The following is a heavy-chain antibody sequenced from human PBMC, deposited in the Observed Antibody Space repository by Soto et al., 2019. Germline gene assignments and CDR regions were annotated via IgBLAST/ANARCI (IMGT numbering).Heavy chain of an antibody. J-gene: IGHJ4*02. D-gene: IGHD3-3*01. CDR3: ANTYYNFWSCFYRGYYFDY. Sequence: QVHLQQWGAGLLKPSETLSLTCAVYGGSFSGYYWSWIRQPPGKGLEWIGEINHSGSTNYNPSLKSRVTISVDTSKNQFSLKLSSVTAADTAVYFCANTYYNFWSCFYRGYYFDYWGQGTLVSVSS. CDR2: INHSGST. CDR1: GGSFSGYY. V-gene: IGHV4-34*01.